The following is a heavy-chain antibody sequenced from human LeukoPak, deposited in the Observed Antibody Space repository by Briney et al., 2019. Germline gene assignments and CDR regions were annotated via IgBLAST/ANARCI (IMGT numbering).Heavy chain of an antibody. CDR3: ARSLYANNWFDP. CDR1: GYTFTSYY. CDR2: INPSGGST. V-gene: IGHV1-46*01. D-gene: IGHD5/OR15-5a*01. J-gene: IGHJ5*02. Sequence: ASVKVSCKASGYTFTSYYMHWVRQAPGQGLGWMGIINPSGGSTSYAQKFQGRVTMTRDTSTSTVYMELSSLRSEDTAVYYCARSLYANNWFDPWGQGTLVTVSS.